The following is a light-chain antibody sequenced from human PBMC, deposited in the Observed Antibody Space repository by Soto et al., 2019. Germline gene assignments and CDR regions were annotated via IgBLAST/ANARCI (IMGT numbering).Light chain of an antibody. Sequence: QSALPQPASVSGSPGQSITISCTGTSSDFGGYNYVSWYHQHPGKAPKLMIYEVSSRPSGVSNRFSGSKSGNTASLTISGLQAEDEADYYCSSYTSSSTLVFGTGTKLTVL. CDR1: SSDFGGYNY. J-gene: IGLJ1*01. V-gene: IGLV2-14*01. CDR2: EVS. CDR3: SSYTSSSTLV.